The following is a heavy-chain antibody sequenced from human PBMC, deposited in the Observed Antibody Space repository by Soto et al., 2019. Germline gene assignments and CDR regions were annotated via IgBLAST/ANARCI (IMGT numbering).Heavy chain of an antibody. CDR3: AKDQIAAVPGPLDH. Sequence: QVQLVESGGGVVQPGRSLRVSCAASGFSFSSYGMHWVRQAPGKGLEWVAIISYDGSDKKSADSVRGRFTISRDNSKNTVYLQMNSLRPEDTAMYYCAKDQIAAVPGPLDHWGQGTLVTVSS. CDR1: GFSFSSYG. J-gene: IGHJ4*02. CDR2: ISYDGSDK. D-gene: IGHD6-19*01. V-gene: IGHV3-30*18.